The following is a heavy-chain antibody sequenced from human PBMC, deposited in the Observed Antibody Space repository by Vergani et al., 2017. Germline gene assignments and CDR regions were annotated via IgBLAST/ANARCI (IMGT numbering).Heavy chain of an antibody. J-gene: IGHJ4*02. Sequence: EVQLVESGGGLVQPGGSLKLSCAASGFTFSGSAMHWVRQASGKGLEWVGRIRSKANSYATAYAASVKGRFTISRDDSKNTAYLQMNSLKTEDTAVYYCAKDLATRIYDYIWGSYRYSEYFDYWGQGTLVTVSS. D-gene: IGHD3-16*02. V-gene: IGHV3-73*01. CDR2: IRSKANSYAT. CDR1: GFTFSGSA. CDR3: AKDLATRIYDYIWGSYRYSEYFDY.